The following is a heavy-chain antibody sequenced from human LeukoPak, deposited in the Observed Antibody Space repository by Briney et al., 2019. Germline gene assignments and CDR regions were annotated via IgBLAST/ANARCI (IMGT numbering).Heavy chain of an antibody. CDR3: THFSFRGSGSESPFDY. CDR1: GFTFSNAW. V-gene: IGHV3-15*01. CDR2: IKSKTDGGTT. D-gene: IGHD3-10*01. Sequence: PWGSLRLSCAASGFTFSNAWMSWVRQDPGKGLEWVGRIKSKTDGGTTDYAAPVKGRFTISRDDSKNTLYLQMNSLKTEDTAVYYCTHFSFRGSGSESPFDYWGQGTLVTVSS. J-gene: IGHJ4*02.